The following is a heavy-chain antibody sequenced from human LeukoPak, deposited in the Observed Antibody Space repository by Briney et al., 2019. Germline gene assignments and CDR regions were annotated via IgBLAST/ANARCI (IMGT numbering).Heavy chain of an antibody. V-gene: IGHV3-21*01. CDR1: GFTFSSYS. D-gene: IGHD5-12*01. CDR2: ISSSSSYI. J-gene: IGHJ4*02. CDR3: ARDRGYSGYDPYYFDY. Sequence: GGSLRLSCAASGFTFSSYSMNWVRQAPGKGLEWVSSISSSSSYIYYADSVKGRFTISRDNAKNSLYLQMNSPRAEDTAVYYCARDRGYSGYDPYYFDYWGQGTLVTVSS.